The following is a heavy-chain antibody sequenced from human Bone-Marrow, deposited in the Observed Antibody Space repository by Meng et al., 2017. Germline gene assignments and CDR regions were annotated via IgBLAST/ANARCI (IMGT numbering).Heavy chain of an antibody. D-gene: IGHD1-26*01. Sequence: ASVKVSCKASGYTFTSYGISWVRQAPGQGLEWMGWISAYNGNTNNAQKLQGRVTMTTDTATSTAYMELRSLRSDDTAVYYCARDRPYDIVAATMYIGYWGQGTLVTVSS. CDR2: ISAYNGNT. CDR1: GYTFTSYG. J-gene: IGHJ4*02. CDR3: ARDRPYDIVAATMYIGY. V-gene: IGHV1-18*01.